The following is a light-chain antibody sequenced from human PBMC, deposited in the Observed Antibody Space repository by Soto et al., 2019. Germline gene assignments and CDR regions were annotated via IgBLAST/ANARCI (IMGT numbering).Light chain of an antibody. V-gene: IGKV3-15*01. CDR2: GAS. Sequence: EIVMTQSPATLSVSPGERATLSCRARQSVSSNLAWYQQKPGQAPRLLIYGASTRATGIPARFSGSGSGTEFPLTISSLQSEDFAIYFCQQYNNWPPDRTFGQGTKVEIK. J-gene: IGKJ1*01. CDR3: QQYNNWPPDRT. CDR1: QSVSSN.